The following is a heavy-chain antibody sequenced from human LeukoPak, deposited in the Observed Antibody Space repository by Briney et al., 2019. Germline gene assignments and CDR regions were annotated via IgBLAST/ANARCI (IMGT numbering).Heavy chain of an antibody. CDR2: IIPILGIA. CDR1: GGTFSSYA. J-gene: IGHJ4*02. V-gene: IGHV1-69*04. CDR3: ARVKKYSSSWYGPLDH. D-gene: IGHD6-13*01. Sequence: SVKVSCKASGGTFSSYAISWVRQAPGQGLEWMGRIIPILGIANYAQKFQGRVTITADKSTSTAYMELSSLRSEDTAVYYCARVKKYSSSWYGPLDHWGQGTLVTVSS.